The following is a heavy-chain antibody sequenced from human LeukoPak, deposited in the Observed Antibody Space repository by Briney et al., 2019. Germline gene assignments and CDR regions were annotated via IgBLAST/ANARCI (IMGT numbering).Heavy chain of an antibody. J-gene: IGHJ4*02. Sequence: ASVKVSCKASGYTFSDHYMHWVRQAPGRGLEWMGWFNPNNGGTNYLEKFQGRVTMTRDTSINTAYMELSRLRSDDTAVYFCARGIHYDILTGYYGPFDYWGQGTLVTVSS. CDR1: GYTFSDHY. CDR2: FNPNNGGT. D-gene: IGHD3-9*01. CDR3: ARGIHYDILTGYYGPFDY. V-gene: IGHV1-2*02.